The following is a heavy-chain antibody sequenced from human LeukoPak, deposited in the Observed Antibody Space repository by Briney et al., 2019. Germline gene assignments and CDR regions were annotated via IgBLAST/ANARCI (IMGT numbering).Heavy chain of an antibody. Sequence: VASVKVSCKASGYIFTDYYLHWVRQASGQGLEWMGWINPNSGDTNYAQKFQDRVTMTRDTSISTAYMELTRLRSDDTALYYCARDWGYCSGGNCQIHWFDPWGQGTLVTVSS. CDR1: GYIFTDYY. CDR2: INPNSGDT. V-gene: IGHV1-2*02. D-gene: IGHD2-15*01. J-gene: IGHJ5*02. CDR3: ARDWGYCSGGNCQIHWFDP.